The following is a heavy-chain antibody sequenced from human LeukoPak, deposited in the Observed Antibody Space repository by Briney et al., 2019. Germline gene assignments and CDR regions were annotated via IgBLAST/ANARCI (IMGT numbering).Heavy chain of an antibody. Sequence: GGSLRLSCTASGLSFSSYNMNWVRQAPGRGPEWVAYITANNTTKYYADSVKGRFTISRDNAKKSLFLQMNSLRAEDTAVYYCAAASAFSSSWRSWGQGTVVTVSS. CDR3: AAASAFSSSWRS. V-gene: IGHV3-48*01. CDR1: GLSFSSYN. J-gene: IGHJ5*02. CDR2: ITANNTTK. D-gene: IGHD6-13*01.